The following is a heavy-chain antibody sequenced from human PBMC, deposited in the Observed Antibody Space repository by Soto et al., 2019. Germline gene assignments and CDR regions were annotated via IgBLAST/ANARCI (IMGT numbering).Heavy chain of an antibody. CDR2: IYYSGST. CDR1: GGSISSYY. V-gene: IGHV4-59*01. Sequence: SETLSLTCTVSGGSISSYYWSWIRQPPGKGLEWIGYIYYSGSTNYNPSLKSRVTISVDTSKNQFSLKLSSVTAADTAVYYCARQSGGYEGSFDYWGQGTLVTVSS. CDR3: ARQSGGYEGSFDY. J-gene: IGHJ4*02. D-gene: IGHD5-12*01.